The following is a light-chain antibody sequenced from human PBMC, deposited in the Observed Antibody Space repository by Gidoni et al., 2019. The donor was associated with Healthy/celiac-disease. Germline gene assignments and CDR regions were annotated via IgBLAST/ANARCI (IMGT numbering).Light chain of an antibody. J-gene: IGKJ1*01. CDR1: QSVSSSY. Sequence: EIVLTQSPGTLSLSPGERDTLSCRASQSVSSSYLAWYQQKPGQAPRLLIYGASSRATGIPDRFSGSGSGTDSTLTISRLEPEDFAVYYCQQYGSSPRTFGQGTKVEIK. CDR2: GAS. V-gene: IGKV3-20*01. CDR3: QQYGSSPRT.